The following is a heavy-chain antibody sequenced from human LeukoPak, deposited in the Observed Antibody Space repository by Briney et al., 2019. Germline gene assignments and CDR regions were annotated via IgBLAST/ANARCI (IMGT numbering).Heavy chain of an antibody. J-gene: IGHJ4*02. CDR3: ARVDLDYDILTGYP. V-gene: IGHV1-18*01. CDR1: GYTFTSYG. D-gene: IGHD3-9*01. CDR2: ISAYNGNT. Sequence: ASVTVSCKASGYTFTSYGISWVRQAPGQGLEWMGWISAYNGNTNYAQKLQGRVTMTTDTSTSTAYTELSSLRSEDTAVYYCARVDLDYDILTGYPWGQGTLVTVSS.